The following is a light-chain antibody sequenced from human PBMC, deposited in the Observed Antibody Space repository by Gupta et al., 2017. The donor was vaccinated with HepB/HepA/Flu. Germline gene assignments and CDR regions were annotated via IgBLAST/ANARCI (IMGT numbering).Light chain of an antibody. CDR2: KAS. Sequence: DIQMTQSPSTLSASVGDRVTIPCRASQNISSWLDWYQQKPGKAPKLLIYKASSLESGVPSRFSGSGSGTEFTLTISRLQPDDFATYYCQQYRTFGQGTKVEIK. CDR3: QQYRT. V-gene: IGKV1-5*03. CDR1: QNISSW. J-gene: IGKJ1*01.